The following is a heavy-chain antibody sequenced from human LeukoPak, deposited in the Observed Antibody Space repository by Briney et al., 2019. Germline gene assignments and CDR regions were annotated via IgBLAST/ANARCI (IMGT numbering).Heavy chain of an antibody. D-gene: IGHD3-22*01. CDR1: GFTFSSYG. CDR3: AKGTDYFDPLRSFDF. CDR2: IWYDGSNK. J-gene: IGHJ4*02. Sequence: GGSLRLSCAASGFTFSSYGMHWVRQAPGKGLEWVAVIWYDGSNKYYADSVKGQFTISRDNSKNTLYLQMNGLRAEDTAVYYCAKGTDYFDPLRSFDFWGQGTLVTVSS. V-gene: IGHV3-33*06.